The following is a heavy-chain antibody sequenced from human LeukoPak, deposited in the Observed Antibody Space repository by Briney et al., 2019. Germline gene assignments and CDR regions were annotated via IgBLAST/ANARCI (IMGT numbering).Heavy chain of an antibody. D-gene: IGHD6-19*01. Sequence: GGSLRLSCAASGFTFSSYSMNWVHQAPGKGLEWVSVLYSGGATYYADSVKGRFTISRDNSKNTLYLQMNSLRAEDTAVYYCAREFSGCDYWGQGTLVTVSS. V-gene: IGHV3-53*01. CDR1: GFTFSSYS. CDR2: LYSGGAT. CDR3: AREFSGCDY. J-gene: IGHJ4*02.